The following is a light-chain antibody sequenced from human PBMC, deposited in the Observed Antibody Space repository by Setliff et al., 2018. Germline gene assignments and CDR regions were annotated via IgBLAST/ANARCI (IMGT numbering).Light chain of an antibody. Sequence: GFSGDVDDYHYVSWYQHHPGKGPKLIIYDVTNRPSGVSXXXXXSXXXXTASLTISGLQADDEAHYYCSSNTNTNTLLIFGGGTKVT. CDR2: DVT. CDR3: SSNTNTNTLLI. CDR1: SGDVDDYHY. J-gene: IGLJ2*01. V-gene: IGLV2-14*03.